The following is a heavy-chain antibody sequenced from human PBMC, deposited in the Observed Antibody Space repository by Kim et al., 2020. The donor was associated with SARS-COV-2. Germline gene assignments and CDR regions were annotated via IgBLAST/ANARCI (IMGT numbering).Heavy chain of an antibody. V-gene: IGHV1-46*01. Sequence: AEEFQGRVTMTRDTSTSTVYMELSSLRSEDTAVYYCARGWLERKMATIYYWGQGTLVTVSS. CDR3: ARGWLERKMATIYY. J-gene: IGHJ4*02. D-gene: IGHD5-12*01.